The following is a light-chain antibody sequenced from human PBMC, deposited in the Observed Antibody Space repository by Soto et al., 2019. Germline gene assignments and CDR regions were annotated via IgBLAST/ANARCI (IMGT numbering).Light chain of an antibody. V-gene: IGKV1-5*03. CDR1: QTISSW. CDR2: KAS. J-gene: IGKJ1*01. CDR3: QHYNSYSEA. Sequence: DIQITQNNSTLSGSVGDRLTIACRASQTISSWFAWYQQKPGKAPKLLIYKASTLKSGVPSRFSGSGSGTEFTLTISSLQPDDFATYYCQHYNSYSEAFGQVT.